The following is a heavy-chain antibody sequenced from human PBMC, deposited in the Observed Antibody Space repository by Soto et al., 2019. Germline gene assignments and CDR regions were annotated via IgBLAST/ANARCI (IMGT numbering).Heavy chain of an antibody. V-gene: IGHV3-30*18. Sequence: GSLRLSCAAAGFTFSSYGMHWVRQAPGKGLEWVAVISYDGSNKYYADSVKGRFTISRDNSKNTLYLQMNSLRAEDTAVYYCAKDGLPITMVPYYFGYWGQGT. D-gene: IGHD3-10*01. J-gene: IGHJ4*02. CDR2: ISYDGSNK. CDR1: GFTFSSYG. CDR3: AKDGLPITMVPYYFGY.